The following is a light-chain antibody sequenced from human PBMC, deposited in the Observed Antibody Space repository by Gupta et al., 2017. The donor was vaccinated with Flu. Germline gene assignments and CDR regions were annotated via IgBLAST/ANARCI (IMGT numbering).Light chain of an antibody. V-gene: IGKV1-16*01. CDR1: QGLSYY. Sequence: ASVGDGVTITCRASQGLSYYLACFQPKPGKAPQSLIYAASYLRSGVPSTFIFSGSGTDLHFTISSLLPADLATYYCQHYHTYPYPFHPGTRL. CDR2: AAS. J-gene: IGKJ2*01. CDR3: QHYHTYPYP.